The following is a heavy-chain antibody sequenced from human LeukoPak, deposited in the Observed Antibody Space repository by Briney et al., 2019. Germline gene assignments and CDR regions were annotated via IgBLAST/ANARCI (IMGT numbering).Heavy chain of an antibody. CDR1: GGSISSSSYY. V-gene: IGHV4-39*07. CDR3: ARTYYDSSGYIDY. CDR2: IYYSGST. Sequence: SETLSLTCTVSGGSISSSSYYWGWIRQPPGKGLEWIGSIYYSGSTYYNPSLKSRVTISVDTSKNHFSLKLSSVTAADTAVYYCARTYYDSSGYIDYWGQGTLVTVSS. D-gene: IGHD3-22*01. J-gene: IGHJ4*02.